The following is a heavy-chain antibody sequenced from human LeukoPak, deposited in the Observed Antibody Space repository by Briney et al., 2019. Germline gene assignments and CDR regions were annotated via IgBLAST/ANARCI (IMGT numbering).Heavy chain of an antibody. CDR1: GYTFNNYG. Sequence: ASVKVSCKPSGYTFNNYGITWVRQAPGQGPEWMGWISGYDGDTTFAQKFQGRVAMSTDTSTTTAYMEVRSLRSDDSAVYFCARGGRRSGYTESDYWGQGTLVTVSS. V-gene: IGHV1-18*01. CDR3: ARGGRRSGYTESDY. D-gene: IGHD2-2*02. CDR2: ISGYDGDT. J-gene: IGHJ4*02.